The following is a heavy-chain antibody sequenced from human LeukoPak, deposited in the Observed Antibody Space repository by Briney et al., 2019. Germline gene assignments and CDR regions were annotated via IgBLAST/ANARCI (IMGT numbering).Heavy chain of an antibody. Sequence: PSETLSLTCTVSGGSISSYYWSWIRQPPGKGLEWIGYIYYSGSTNYNPSLKSRVTISVDTSKNQFSLKLSSVTAADTAVYYCARAMVRGVICPGYWGQGTLVTVSS. CDR2: IYYSGST. CDR3: ARAMVRGVICPGY. CDR1: GGSISSYY. J-gene: IGHJ4*02. D-gene: IGHD3-10*01. V-gene: IGHV4-59*01.